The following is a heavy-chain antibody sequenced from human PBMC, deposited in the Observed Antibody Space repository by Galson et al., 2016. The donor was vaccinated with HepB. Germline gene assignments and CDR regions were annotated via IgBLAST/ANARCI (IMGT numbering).Heavy chain of an antibody. V-gene: IGHV4-4*02. CDR2: IHHSGIT. CDR1: GGSISSDAW. D-gene: IGHD1-26*01. CDR3: ARGPLPPYSGVYFNT. J-gene: IGHJ4*02. Sequence: ETLSLTCAVSGGSISSDAWWSWVRQPPRKGLGWIGEIHHSGITNYNPSLKGRVTISVDRSKNQFSLKVSSVTAAETAVYYCARGPLPPYSGVYFNTWGQGTLVTVSS.